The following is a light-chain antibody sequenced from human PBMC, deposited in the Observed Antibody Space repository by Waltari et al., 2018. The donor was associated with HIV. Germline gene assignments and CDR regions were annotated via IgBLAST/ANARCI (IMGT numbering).Light chain of an antibody. Sequence: EIVLTQSPGTLSLSPGETATLSCRASQSVSSTYLAWYQQKPGQAPRLLIYGVSSRATGIPDRFSGSGSETDFTLTISRLEPEDFAVYYCQQYGSSPYTFGQGTKLEIK. V-gene: IGKV3-20*01. J-gene: IGKJ2*01. CDR3: QQYGSSPYT. CDR1: QSVSSTY. CDR2: GVS.